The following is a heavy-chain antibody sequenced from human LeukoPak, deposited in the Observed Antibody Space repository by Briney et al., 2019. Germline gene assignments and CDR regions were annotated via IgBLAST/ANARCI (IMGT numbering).Heavy chain of an antibody. D-gene: IGHD4-11*01. CDR2: IKSNTNGATT. V-gene: IGHV3-15*01. CDR3: TTGLAGS. J-gene: IGHJ4*02. Sequence: PGGSLRLSCAASGFTFTNAWMSWVRQAPGKGLEWAGRIKSNTNGATTDYAAPVKGRFTISRDDSKNTPYLQMNSLKTEDTAVYYCTTGLAGSWGQGTLVTVSS. CDR1: GFTFTNAW.